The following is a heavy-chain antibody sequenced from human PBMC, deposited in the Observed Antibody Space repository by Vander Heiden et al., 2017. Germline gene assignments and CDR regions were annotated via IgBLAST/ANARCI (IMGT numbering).Heavy chain of an antibody. J-gene: IGHJ4*02. V-gene: IGHV4-39*01. D-gene: IGHD3-9*01. CDR1: GGSISSSSYY. CDR2: IYYSGST. CDR3: ATMETYYDILTGYAREGYFDY. Sequence: QLHLQESGPGLVKPSETLSLTCTVSGGSISSSSYYWGWIRPPPGKGLEWIGRIYYSGSTYYNPSLKSRVTISVDTSKNQFSLKLSSVTAADTAVYDCATMETYYDILTGYAREGYFDYWGQGTLVTVSS.